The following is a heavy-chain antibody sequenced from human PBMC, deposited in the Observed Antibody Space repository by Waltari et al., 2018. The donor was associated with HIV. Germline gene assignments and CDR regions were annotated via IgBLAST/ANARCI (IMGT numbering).Heavy chain of an antibody. CDR2: IYTSGST. CDR3: ARAYYDFWSGTGSSGNWFDP. Sequence: QVQLQESGPCLVRPPQTLSLTCTVSGGATSSGLYSSCLLRQPAGKGLELIGRIYTSGSTNYNPSLKSRVTISVDTSKNQFSLKLRSVTAADTAVYYCARAYYDFWSGTGSSGNWFDPWGQGTLVTVSS. J-gene: IGHJ5*02. D-gene: IGHD3-3*01. CDR1: GGATSSGLYS. V-gene: IGHV4-61*02.